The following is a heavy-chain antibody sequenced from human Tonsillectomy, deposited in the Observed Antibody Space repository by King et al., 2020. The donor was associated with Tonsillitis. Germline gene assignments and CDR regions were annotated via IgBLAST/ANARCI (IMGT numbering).Heavy chain of an antibody. CDR2: SGSGGRT. V-gene: IGHV3-23*04. Sequence: EVQLVESGGGLVQPGGSLRLSCAASGFTFSNSGMSWVRQAPGKGLEWVSASGSGGRTYYADSVKGRFTISRDYSKNTLYLEMNSLRAEDTATYYCAKELGGSGWYTVDYWGQGMLVIVSS. CDR1: GFTFSNSG. J-gene: IGHJ4*02. D-gene: IGHD6-19*01. CDR3: AKELGGSGWYTVDY.